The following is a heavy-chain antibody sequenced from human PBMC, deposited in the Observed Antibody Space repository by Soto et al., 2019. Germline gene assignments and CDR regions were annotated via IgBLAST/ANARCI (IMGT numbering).Heavy chain of an antibody. D-gene: IGHD3-10*01. CDR3: ARERGVLSEAFDI. Sequence: PSQTLSLPCALSGDSVSSNSAAWNWLRQSPSRGLEWLGRTYYRSKWYNDYVVSVKSRVTINPDTSKNQFSLQLNFVTPEDTAVYYCARERGVLSEAFDIWGQGTVVTVS. V-gene: IGHV6-1*01. CDR1: GDSVSSNSAA. J-gene: IGHJ3*02. CDR2: TYYRSKWYN.